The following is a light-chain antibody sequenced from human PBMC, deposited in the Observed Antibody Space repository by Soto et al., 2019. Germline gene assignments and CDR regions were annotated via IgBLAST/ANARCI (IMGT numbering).Light chain of an antibody. Sequence: QSALPQPASVSGSPGPSITISCTGTSSDVGGYNYVSWYQQHPGKAPKLMIYDVSNRPSGVSNRFSGSKSGNTASRTISGLQAEDEADYYCSSYTSSSTLEFGGGTKVTVL. CDR3: SSYTSSSTLE. CDR2: DVS. V-gene: IGLV2-14*01. J-gene: IGLJ2*01. CDR1: SSDVGGYNY.